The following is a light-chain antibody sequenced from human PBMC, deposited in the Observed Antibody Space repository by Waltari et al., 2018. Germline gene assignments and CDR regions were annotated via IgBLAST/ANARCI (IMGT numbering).Light chain of an antibody. CDR2: DVS. J-gene: IGLJ1*01. V-gene: IGLV2-14*03. CDR1: RSYIGTSKY. CDR3: DSKSSSSPHV. Sequence: QSALTQPASVPGSPGQSITVSCHGTRSYIGTSKYVPWYQQHPGKAPKLMIYDVSSRPSGVSNRFSGSKSGNTASLTISGLQAEDEADYYCDSKSSSSPHVFGTGTKVTVL.